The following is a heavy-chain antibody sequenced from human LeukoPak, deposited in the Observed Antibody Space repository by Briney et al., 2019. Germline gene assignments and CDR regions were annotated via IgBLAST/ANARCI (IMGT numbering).Heavy chain of an antibody. CDR2: IFYSGST. J-gene: IGHJ4*02. CDR3: ATFSWGSFDY. Sequence: SETLSLTCTVSGGSISSYYWSWIRQPPGEGLEWIGYIFYSGSTNYNPSLKSRVTISVDTSKNQFSLKLGSVTAADTAVYYCATFSWGSFDYWGQGTLVTVSS. CDR1: GGSISSYY. V-gene: IGHV4-59*01. D-gene: IGHD3-16*01.